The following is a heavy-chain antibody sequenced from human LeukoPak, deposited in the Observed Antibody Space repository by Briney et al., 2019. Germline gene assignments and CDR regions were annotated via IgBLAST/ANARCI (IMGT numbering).Heavy chain of an antibody. CDR2: IHSSGSA. Sequence: KPSETLSLTCTVSGDSISTYFWSWIRQPPGKGLEWIGYIHSSGSANYSPSLKSRVTISVDTSKNQFSLNLNSVITVDTAVYYCAKSNGYGLVDIWGQGTMVTVSS. J-gene: IGHJ3*02. D-gene: IGHD3-10*01. CDR3: AKSNGYGLVDI. CDR1: GDSISTYF. V-gene: IGHV4-59*01.